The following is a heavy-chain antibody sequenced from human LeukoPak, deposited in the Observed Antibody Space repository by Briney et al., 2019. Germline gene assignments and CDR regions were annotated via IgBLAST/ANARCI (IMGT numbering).Heavy chain of an antibody. CDR3: ARDSLRFGAPRFDY. Sequence: ASVKVPCKASGYTFTSYGISWVRQAPGQGLEWMGCISSYNGNTDYAQKLQGRVTMTTDTSTSTAYMELRSLRSDDTAVYYCARDSLRFGAPRFDYWGQGTLVTVSS. CDR1: GYTFTSYG. J-gene: IGHJ4*02. CDR2: ISSYNGNT. D-gene: IGHD3-10*01. V-gene: IGHV1-18*04.